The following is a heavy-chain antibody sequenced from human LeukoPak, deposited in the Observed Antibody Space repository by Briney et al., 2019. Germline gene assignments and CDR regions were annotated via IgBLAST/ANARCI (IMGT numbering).Heavy chain of an antibody. J-gene: IGHJ6*02. Sequence: GRSLRLSCAATGFTFKDYGMHWVRQPPGKGLEWVSSINWNGGGTDYADSVKGRFTISRDNAKNSLYLQLSSLRPEDTALYYCAKHMRATNIYSFFGLDVWGQGTTVTVSS. V-gene: IGHV3-9*01. CDR3: AKHMRATNIYSFFGLDV. CDR1: GFTFKDYG. D-gene: IGHD1-26*01. CDR2: INWNGGGT.